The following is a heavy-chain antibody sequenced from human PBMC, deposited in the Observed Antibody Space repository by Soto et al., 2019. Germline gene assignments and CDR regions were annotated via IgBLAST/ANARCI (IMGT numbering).Heavy chain of an antibody. V-gene: IGHV1-8*01. CDR2: MNPNSGNT. Sequence: QVQLVQSGAEVKKPGASVKVSCKASGYTFTSYDINWVRQATGQGLEWMGWMNPNSGNTGYAQKFQGRVTMTRNTSLSTDYMKLSSLRSEDTAVYYCAGQYYDILTGYYRFDYWGQGTLVTVSS. CDR1: GYTFTSYD. CDR3: AGQYYDILTGYYRFDY. J-gene: IGHJ4*02. D-gene: IGHD3-9*01.